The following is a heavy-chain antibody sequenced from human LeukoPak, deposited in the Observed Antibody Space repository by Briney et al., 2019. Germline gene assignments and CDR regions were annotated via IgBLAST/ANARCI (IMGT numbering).Heavy chain of an antibody. J-gene: IGHJ6*02. CDR2: IKQDGSEK. CDR1: GFTSSSYG. V-gene: IGHV3-7*02. CDR3: ARPECGDYYDGMDV. Sequence: GGSLRLSCVASGFTSSSYGMSWVRQAPGKGLEWVANIKQDGSEKYYVDSVKGRFTISRDNAKKSLYLQMNSLRGADTAVYYCARPECGDYYDGMDVWGQGTTVTVSS. D-gene: IGHD3-3*01.